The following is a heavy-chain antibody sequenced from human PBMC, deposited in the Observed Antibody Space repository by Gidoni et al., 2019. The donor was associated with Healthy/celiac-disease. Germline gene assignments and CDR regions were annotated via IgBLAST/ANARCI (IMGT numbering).Heavy chain of an antibody. V-gene: IGHV4-31*03. CDR2: IYSSGST. Sequence: QVQLQESGPGLVKPSQTLSLTCPVPGGSLRSGGYYWSWIRQHPGQGLEWIGYIYSSGSTYYNPSLKSRVTISVDTSKNQFSLKLSSVTAADTAVYYGARDAGPSGPGAFDIWGQGTMVTVSS. D-gene: IGHD2-15*01. CDR1: GGSLRSGGYY. J-gene: IGHJ3*02. CDR3: ARDAGPSGPGAFDI.